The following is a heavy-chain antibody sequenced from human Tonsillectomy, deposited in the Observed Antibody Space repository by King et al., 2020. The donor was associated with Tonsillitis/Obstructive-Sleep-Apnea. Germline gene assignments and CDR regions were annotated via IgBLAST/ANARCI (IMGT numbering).Heavy chain of an antibody. Sequence: VQLVESGGGVVQPGRSLRLSCAASGFTFSSYAMHWVRQAPGKGLEWVAVISHDGSNKYYADSVKGRFTISRDNSKNTLFLQMNSLRAEDTAVYYCAKCNADYGADWGWGSLYYYHGMDVWGQGTTVTVSS. D-gene: IGHD4-17*01. CDR1: GFTFSSYA. CDR3: AKCNADYGADWGWGSLYYYHGMDV. CDR2: ISHDGSNK. J-gene: IGHJ6*02. V-gene: IGHV3-30*18.